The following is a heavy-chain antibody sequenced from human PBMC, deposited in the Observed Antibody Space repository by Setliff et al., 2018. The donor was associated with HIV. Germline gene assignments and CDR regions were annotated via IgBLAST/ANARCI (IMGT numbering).Heavy chain of an antibody. J-gene: IGHJ3*02. CDR3: ARVDRVGSAFDI. V-gene: IGHV4-59*11. CDR2: IHYSGST. Sequence: PSETLSLTCSVSGGSIRSHWSWIRQPPGKGLEWVGYIHYSGSTKYNSSLKRRVTMSIDTSNNQFSLKLSSATDADTAIYYFARVDRVGSAFDIWGQGAMVTVSS. D-gene: IGHD2-15*01. CDR1: GGSIRSH.